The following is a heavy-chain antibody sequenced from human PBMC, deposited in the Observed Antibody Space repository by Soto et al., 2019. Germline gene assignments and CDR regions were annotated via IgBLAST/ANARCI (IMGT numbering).Heavy chain of an antibody. CDR2: ISYDGGNK. CDR3: AKDLQIRYFDWYFDY. Sequence: QVQLVESGGGVVQPGRSLRLSCAASGFTFSGYGIHWVRQAPGKGLEWVAVISYDGGNKYYGGFVGGRFTISRDNSKNTLYLQMNSLRAEDTAVYYCAKDLQIRYFDWYFDYWGQGTLVTVSS. V-gene: IGHV3-30*18. J-gene: IGHJ4*02. D-gene: IGHD3-9*01. CDR1: GFTFSGYG.